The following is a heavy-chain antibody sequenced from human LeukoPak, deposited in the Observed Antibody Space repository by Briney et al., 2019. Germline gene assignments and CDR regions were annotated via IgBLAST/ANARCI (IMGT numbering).Heavy chain of an antibody. J-gene: IGHJ5*02. CDR1: GYSFTSYW. Sequence: GESLKISCKGSGYSFTSYWIGWVRQMPGKGLEWMGIIYPGDSDTRYSPSFQGQVTISADKSISTAYLQWSSLKASDTAMYYCARKRSIAVAGTTISYNWFDPWGQGTLVTVPS. D-gene: IGHD6-19*01. CDR3: ARKRSIAVAGTTISYNWFDP. V-gene: IGHV5-51*01. CDR2: IYPGDSDT.